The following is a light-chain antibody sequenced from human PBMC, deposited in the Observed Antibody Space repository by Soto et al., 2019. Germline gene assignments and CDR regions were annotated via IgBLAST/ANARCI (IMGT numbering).Light chain of an antibody. CDR3: QQSYSTPWT. CDR2: AAS. V-gene: IGKV1-39*01. Sequence: DIQMTQSPSSLSASVGGRVTITCRASQSISSYLNWYQQKPGKAPKLLIYAASSLQSGVPSRFSGSGSGTDFTLTISSLQPEDFATYYCQQSYSTPWTFGQGTRLEI. J-gene: IGKJ5*01. CDR1: QSISSY.